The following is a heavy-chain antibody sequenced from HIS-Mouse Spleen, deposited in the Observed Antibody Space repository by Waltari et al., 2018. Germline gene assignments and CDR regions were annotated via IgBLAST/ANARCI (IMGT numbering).Heavy chain of an antibody. D-gene: IGHD6-13*01. CDR3: AREIPYSSSWYDWYFDL. CDR2: IYYSGSN. J-gene: IGHJ2*01. Sequence: QLQLQESGPGLVKPSETLSLTCTVSGCSISSSMYYWRWIRQPPGKGLEWIGSIYYSGSNYYNPSLKSRVTISVDTSKNQFSLKLSSVTAADTAVYYCAREIPYSSSWYDWYFDLWGRGTLVTVSS. CDR1: GCSISSSMYY. V-gene: IGHV4-39*07.